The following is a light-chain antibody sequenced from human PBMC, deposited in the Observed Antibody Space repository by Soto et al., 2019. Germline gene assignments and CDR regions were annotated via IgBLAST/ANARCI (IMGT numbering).Light chain of an antibody. Sequence: EIVLTQSPATLSLSPGERATLSCRASQSISSYLAWYQQKPGQAPRLLISDASNRATGIPARFSGSGSGTDFPLTIRSLEPEDFAVYYCQQRSDWPPAFGQGTKVEVK. CDR3: QQRSDWPPA. V-gene: IGKV3-11*01. CDR1: QSISSY. CDR2: DAS. J-gene: IGKJ1*01.